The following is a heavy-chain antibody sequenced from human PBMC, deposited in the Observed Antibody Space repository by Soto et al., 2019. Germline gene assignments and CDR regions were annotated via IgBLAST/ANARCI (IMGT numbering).Heavy chain of an antibody. CDR3: ARGVPRGYCSSSYSGCSCYYGAWLDP. J-gene: IGHJ5*02. Sequence: SETLSLTCTVSGGSISSGGYYWSWIRQHPGKGLEWIGYIYYSGSTYYNPSLKSRVTISVDTSKNQFSLKLSSVTAADTAVYYCARGVPRGYCSSSYSGCSCYYGAWLDPWGQGTLVTVSS. V-gene: IGHV4-31*03. CDR1: GGSISSGGYY. CDR2: IYYSGST. D-gene: IGHD2-15*01.